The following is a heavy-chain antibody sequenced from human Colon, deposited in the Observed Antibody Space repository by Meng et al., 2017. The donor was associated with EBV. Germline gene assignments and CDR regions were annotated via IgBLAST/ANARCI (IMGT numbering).Heavy chain of an antibody. CDR2: IYYNGST. CDR3: ARRRYYYGSGSYHSYYFDY. V-gene: IGHV4-39*01. Sequence: LVGSGPGLVNPSEPLPLPFPVSGRSSSISRSYWGWIRQPPGKGLEWIGSIYYNGSTYYNPSLKSRVTISVDTSKNQFSLKLNSVTAADTAVYYCARRRYYYGSGSYHSYYFDYWGQGALVTVSS. J-gene: IGHJ4*02. CDR1: GRSSSISRSY. D-gene: IGHD3-10*01.